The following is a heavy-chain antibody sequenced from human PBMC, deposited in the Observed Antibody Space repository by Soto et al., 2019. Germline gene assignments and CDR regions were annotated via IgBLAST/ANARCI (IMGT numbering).Heavy chain of an antibody. Sequence: QVQLVESGGGVVQPGRSLRLSCAASGLTFSNYGMHWVRQAPGKGPEWVAVISYDGSNKYYADSVKGRFTISRDNSKNMLYLQMDSLRAEDTAVYYCAKDHGPYGSGSYGVWGQGTTVTVSS. D-gene: IGHD3-10*01. V-gene: IGHV3-30*18. CDR3: AKDHGPYGSGSYGV. CDR1: GLTFSNYG. J-gene: IGHJ6*02. CDR2: ISYDGSNK.